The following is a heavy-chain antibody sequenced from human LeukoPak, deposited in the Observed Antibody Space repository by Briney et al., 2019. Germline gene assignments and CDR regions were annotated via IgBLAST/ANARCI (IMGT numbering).Heavy chain of an antibody. J-gene: IGHJ4*02. CDR1: GGSIGTYS. D-gene: IGHD3-10*01. Sequence: SETLSLTCTVSGGSIGTYSWNWIRQPPGKGLEWIGYIYYSGGTYYNPSLQSRVTISVDTSKNQFSLKLSSVTAADTAVYYCARPYYYGSGSYYDPYYFDYWGQGTLVTVSS. CDR3: ARPYYYGSGSYYDPYYFDY. V-gene: IGHV4-59*08. CDR2: IYYSGGT.